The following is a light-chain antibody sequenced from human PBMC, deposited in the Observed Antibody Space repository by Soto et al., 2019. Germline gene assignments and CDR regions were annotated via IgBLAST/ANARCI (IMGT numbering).Light chain of an antibody. Sequence: EIVMTQSPATLSVSPGERATLSCRASQSVSSNLAWYQQKPGQAPRLLIYGASTRATGIPARFSGSGSGTEFNPTISRLQSEDFAIYFCQQYNNWPPDRTFGQGTKVEIK. J-gene: IGKJ1*01. V-gene: IGKV3-15*01. CDR3: QQYNNWPPDRT. CDR2: GAS. CDR1: QSVSSN.